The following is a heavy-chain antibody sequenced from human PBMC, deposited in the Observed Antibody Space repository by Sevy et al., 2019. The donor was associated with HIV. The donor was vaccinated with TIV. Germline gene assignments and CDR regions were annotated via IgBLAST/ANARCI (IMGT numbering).Heavy chain of an antibody. V-gene: IGHV3-23*01. J-gene: IGHJ4*02. Sequence: GGSLRLSCAASGFTFSSYAMSWVRQAPGKGLEWVSAISGSGGSTYYADSVKGRFTISRDNSKNTLYLQMNNLRVEDTALYYCAREGCSRPHDYWGQGTRVTVSS. CDR1: GFTFSSYA. CDR2: ISGSGGST. D-gene: IGHD2-8*01. CDR3: AREGCSRPHDY.